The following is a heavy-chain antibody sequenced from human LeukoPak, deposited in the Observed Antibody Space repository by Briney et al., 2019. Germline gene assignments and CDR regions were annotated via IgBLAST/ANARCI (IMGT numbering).Heavy chain of an antibody. CDR2: IKQDGSEK. D-gene: IGHD3-16*01. V-gene: IGHV3-7*01. Sequence: QPGGSLRLSCAASGFTFSSYWLTWVRQAPGKGLEWVANIKQDGSEKYYVDSLKGRFTISRGNAENSLYLQMNTLRAEDTAVYFCARGAGEVTPDFDHWGQGTLVTVSS. J-gene: IGHJ4*02. CDR1: GFTFSSYW. CDR3: ARGAGEVTPDFDH.